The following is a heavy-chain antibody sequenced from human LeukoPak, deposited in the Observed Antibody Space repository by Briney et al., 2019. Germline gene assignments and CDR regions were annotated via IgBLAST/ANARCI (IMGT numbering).Heavy chain of an antibody. CDR3: AKKFVGATLISGDYFDY. CDR2: VSADGSKK. V-gene: IGHV3-30-3*02. J-gene: IGHJ4*02. CDR1: GFTFSNYA. Sequence: GSLRLSCAASGFTFSNYAVHWVRQAPGKGLERVAVVSADGSKKYYADSVRGRFTISRDNSKDTLYLQMNSLRVEDTAVYYCAKKFVGATLISGDYFDYWGQGTLVTVSS. D-gene: IGHD5-12*01.